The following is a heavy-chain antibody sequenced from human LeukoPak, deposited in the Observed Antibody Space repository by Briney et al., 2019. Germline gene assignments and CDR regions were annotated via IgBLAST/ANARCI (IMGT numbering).Heavy chain of an antibody. J-gene: IGHJ6*02. V-gene: IGHV1-8*01. D-gene: IGHD6-13*01. CDR3: ASRPFERGMYYYYGMDV. Sequence: ASVKVSCKASGYTFTSYDINWVRQATGQGLEWMGWMNPNSGNTGYAQKFQGRVTMTRNTSISTAYMELSRLRSDDTAVYYCASRPFERGMYYYYGMDVWGQGTTVTVSS. CDR2: MNPNSGNT. CDR1: GYTFTSYD.